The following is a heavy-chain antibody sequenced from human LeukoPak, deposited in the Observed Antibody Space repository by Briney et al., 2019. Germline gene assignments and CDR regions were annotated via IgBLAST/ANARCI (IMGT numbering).Heavy chain of an antibody. Sequence: GGSLRLSCAASGFTFSSYGMHWVRQAPGKGLEWVAVIWYDGSNKYYADSVKGRFTISRDNSKNTLYLQMNSLRAEDTAVYYCARDSDYDSSGYYLFDYWGQGTLDTVSS. CDR3: ARDSDYDSSGYYLFDY. J-gene: IGHJ4*02. CDR2: IWYDGSNK. CDR1: GFTFSSYG. V-gene: IGHV3-33*01. D-gene: IGHD3-22*01.